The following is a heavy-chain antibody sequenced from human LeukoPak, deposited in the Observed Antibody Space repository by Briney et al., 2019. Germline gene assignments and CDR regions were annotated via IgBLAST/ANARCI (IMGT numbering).Heavy chain of an antibody. CDR1: GGSFSGYY. CDR3: ARIYVWGSYRFDY. CDR2: INPSGST. J-gene: IGHJ4*02. Sequence: SETLSLTCAVYGGSFSGYYWSWIRQPPGKGLEWIGEINPSGSTNYNPSLKSRVTISVDTSKNQFSLKLSSVTAADTAVYYCARIYVWGSYRFDYWGQGTLVTVSS. V-gene: IGHV4-34*01. D-gene: IGHD3-16*02.